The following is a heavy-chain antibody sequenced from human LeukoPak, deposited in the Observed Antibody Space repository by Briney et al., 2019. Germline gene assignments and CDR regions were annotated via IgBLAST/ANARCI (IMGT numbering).Heavy chain of an antibody. V-gene: IGHV3-30-3*01. CDR3: ARGGYDY. D-gene: IGHD3-16*01. Sequence: PGRSLRLSCAASGFTFSSYAMHWVRQAPGKGLEWVAVISYDGSNKYYADSVKGRSTISRDNSKNTLYLQMNSLRAEDTAVYYCARGGYDYWGQGTLVTVSS. J-gene: IGHJ4*02. CDR2: ISYDGSNK. CDR1: GFTFSSYA.